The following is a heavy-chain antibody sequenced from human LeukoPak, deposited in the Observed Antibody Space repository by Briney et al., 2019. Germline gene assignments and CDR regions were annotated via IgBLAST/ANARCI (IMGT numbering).Heavy chain of an antibody. J-gene: IGHJ4*02. Sequence: ASVKVSCKASGDTFSRYAISWVRQAPGQGLEWMGGIIPVLSTANYAQKFQDRVTITADESTSTTYMELSSLKSEDTAVYYCARDYYDSSGYSFDYWGQGTLVTVSS. V-gene: IGHV1-69*13. CDR3: ARDYYDSSGYSFDY. CDR1: GDTFSRYA. D-gene: IGHD3-22*01. CDR2: IIPVLSTA.